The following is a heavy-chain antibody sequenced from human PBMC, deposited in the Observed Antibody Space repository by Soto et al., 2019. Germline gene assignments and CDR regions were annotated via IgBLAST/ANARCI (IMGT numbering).Heavy chain of an antibody. CDR3: ARVGKRWLQYYFDY. V-gene: IGHV4-59*01. J-gene: IGHJ4*02. D-gene: IGHD5-12*01. Sequence: SETLSLTCTVSGGSISSYYWSWIRHPPGKGLEWIGYIYYSGSTNYNPSLKSRVTISVDTSKNQFSLKLSSVTAADTAVYYCARVGKRWLQYYFDYWGQGTLVTVSS. CDR1: GGSISSYY. CDR2: IYYSGST.